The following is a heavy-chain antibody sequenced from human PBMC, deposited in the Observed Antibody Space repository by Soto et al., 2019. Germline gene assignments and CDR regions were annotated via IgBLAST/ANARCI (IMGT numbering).Heavy chain of an antibody. Sequence: GASLKVSCRASGYTFTSYAMHWVRQAPGQRLEWMGWINAGNGNTKYSQKFQGRVTITRDTSASTAYMELSSLRSEDTAVYYCARDEQQLVPFDYWGQGTLVTVSS. V-gene: IGHV1-3*01. J-gene: IGHJ4*02. D-gene: IGHD6-13*01. CDR2: INAGNGNT. CDR3: ARDEQQLVPFDY. CDR1: GYTFTSYA.